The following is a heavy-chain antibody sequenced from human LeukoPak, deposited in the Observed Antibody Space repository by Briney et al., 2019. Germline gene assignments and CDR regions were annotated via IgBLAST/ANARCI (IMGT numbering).Heavy chain of an antibody. CDR2: IVPIFGTA. CDR1: GGTFSSYA. Sequence: SVKVSCKASGGTFSSYAISWVRQAPGQGLEWMGRIVPIFGTANYAQKFQGRVTITTDESTSTAYMELSSLRSEDTAVYYCARKTAVADFDYWGQGTLVTVSS. D-gene: IGHD6-19*01. J-gene: IGHJ4*02. CDR3: ARKTAVADFDY. V-gene: IGHV1-69*05.